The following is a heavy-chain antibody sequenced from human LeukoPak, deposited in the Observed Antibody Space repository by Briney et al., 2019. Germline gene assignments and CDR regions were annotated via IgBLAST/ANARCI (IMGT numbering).Heavy chain of an antibody. CDR3: AKDGGDGSGTYKAYYYYYAMDV. CDR2: ISWHSGSI. D-gene: IGHD3-10*01. J-gene: IGHJ6*02. CDR1: GFMFDVYA. Sequence: GGSLRLSCAASGFMFDVYAMHWVRQAPGKGLEWVSGISWHSGSIGYADSVKGRFTISRDNAKNSLYLQMNSLRAEDTALYYCAKDGGDGSGTYKAYYYYYAMDVWGQGTTVTVSS. V-gene: IGHV3-9*01.